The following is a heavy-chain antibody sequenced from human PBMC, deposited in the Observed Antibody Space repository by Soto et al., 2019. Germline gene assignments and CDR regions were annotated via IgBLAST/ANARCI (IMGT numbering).Heavy chain of an antibody. D-gene: IGHD6-19*01. CDR2: THYTSDWNN. Sequence: PSQTLSLTCVISGDTVSNSGAAWHWIRQSPSRGLEWLGRTHYTSDWNNDYAVSVKSRITINPDTSKNQFSLQLNSVTPEDTAVYYCTRQSGWYFTIWGQGTLVTVSS. V-gene: IGHV6-1*01. J-gene: IGHJ4*02. CDR1: GDTVSNSGAA. CDR3: TRQSGWYFTI.